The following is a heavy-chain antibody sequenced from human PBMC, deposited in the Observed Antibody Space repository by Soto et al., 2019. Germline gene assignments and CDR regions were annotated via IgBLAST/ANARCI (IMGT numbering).Heavy chain of an antibody. CDR1: GFTFSSYA. V-gene: IGHV3-30-3*01. J-gene: IGHJ6*02. CDR3: ARDRGVGATRYYYYYYGMDV. D-gene: IGHD1-26*01. CDR2: ISYDGSNK. Sequence: PGGSLRLSCAASGFTFSSYAMHWVRQAPGKGLEWVAVISYDGSNKYYADSVKGRFTISRDNSKNTLYLQMNSLRAEDTAVYYCARDRGVGATRYYYYYYGMDVWGQGTTVTVSS.